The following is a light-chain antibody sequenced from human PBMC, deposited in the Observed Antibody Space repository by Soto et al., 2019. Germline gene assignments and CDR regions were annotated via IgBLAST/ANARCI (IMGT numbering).Light chain of an antibody. V-gene: IGKV3-11*01. CDR3: QQYGSSGT. Sequence: EIVLTQSPANLSLSPGERATLSCRASQSVSSYLAWYQQKPGQAPRLLIYDASNRATGIPARFSGSGSGTDFTLTISSLEPEDFAVYYCQQYGSSGTFGQGTKVDIK. CDR1: QSVSSY. CDR2: DAS. J-gene: IGKJ1*01.